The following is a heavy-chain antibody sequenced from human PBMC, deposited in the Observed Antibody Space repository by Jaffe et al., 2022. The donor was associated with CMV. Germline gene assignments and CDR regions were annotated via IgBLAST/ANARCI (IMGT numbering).Heavy chain of an antibody. D-gene: IGHD3-3*01. V-gene: IGHV1-18*04. CDR3: ARDRNYDFWSGYSGRYYGMDV. CDR2: ISAYNGNT. J-gene: IGHJ6*02. CDR1: GYTFTSYG. Sequence: QVQLVQSGAEVKKPGASVKVSCKASGYTFTSYGISWVRQAPGQGLEWMGWISAYNGNTNYAQKLQGRVTMTTDTSTSTAYMELRSLRSDDTAVYYCARDRNYDFWSGYSGRYYGMDVWGQGTTVTVSS.